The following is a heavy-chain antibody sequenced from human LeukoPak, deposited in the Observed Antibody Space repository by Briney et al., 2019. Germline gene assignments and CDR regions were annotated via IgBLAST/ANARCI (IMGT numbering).Heavy chain of an antibody. J-gene: IGHJ4*02. CDR3: ATTRHLYSSGHD. CDR1: GFTFDDYA. V-gene: IGHV3-66*01. Sequence: GGSLRLSCAASGFTFDDYAMHWVRQAPGKGLEWVSVIYNDGRTYYGDSVKGRFITSRDNSKNTLYLQMNSLRAEDTAVYYCATTRHLYSSGHDWGQGTLVTVSS. CDR2: IYNDGRT. D-gene: IGHD6-19*01.